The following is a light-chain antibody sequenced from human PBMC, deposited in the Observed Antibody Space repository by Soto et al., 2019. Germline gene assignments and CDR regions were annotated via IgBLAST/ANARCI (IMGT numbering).Light chain of an antibody. V-gene: IGLV2-14*03. Sequence: QSVLAQPASVSGSRGQSITISCTGTSSDVGRYNYVSWFQQHPGKVPKLIIYDVSNWPSGVSDRFSGSKSGNTASLTISGLQPEDEADYYCSSFPSSSTFVFGTGTKVTV. J-gene: IGLJ1*01. CDR3: SSFPSSSTFV. CDR1: SSDVGRYNY. CDR2: DVS.